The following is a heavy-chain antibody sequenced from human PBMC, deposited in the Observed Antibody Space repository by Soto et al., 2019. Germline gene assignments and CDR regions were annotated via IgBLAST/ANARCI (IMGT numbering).Heavy chain of an antibody. CDR2: ISSSGSTI. CDR1: GFTFSSYE. Sequence: GGSLRLSCAASGFTFSSYEMNWVRQAPGKGLEWVSYISSSGSTIYYADSVKGRFTISRDNAKNSLYLQMNSLRAEDTAVYSCATWHLQEHAYDIWGQGTMVTVSS. CDR3: ATWHLQEHAYDI. J-gene: IGHJ3*02. D-gene: IGHD1-1*01. V-gene: IGHV3-48*03.